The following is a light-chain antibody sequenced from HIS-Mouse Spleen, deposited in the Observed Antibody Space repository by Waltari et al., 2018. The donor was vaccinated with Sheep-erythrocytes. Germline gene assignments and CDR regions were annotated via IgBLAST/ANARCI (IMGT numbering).Light chain of an antibody. CDR1: SSDVVGFNY. V-gene: IGLV2-11*01. CDR3: CSYAGSYNHV. Sequence: QSALTQPRSVSGSPGSSFPIPCTGTSSDVVGFNYVSWYQQYPGKAPKLMIYDVSKRPSGVPDRFPGSKSGNPASLTISGLQAEDEADYYCCSYAGSYNHVFATGTKVTVL. CDR2: DVS. J-gene: IGLJ1*01.